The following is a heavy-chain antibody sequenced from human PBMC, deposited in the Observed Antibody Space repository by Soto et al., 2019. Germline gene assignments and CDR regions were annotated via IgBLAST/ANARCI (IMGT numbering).Heavy chain of an antibody. D-gene: IGHD2-21*02. CDR1: GFRFSDHS. V-gene: IGHV3-48*02. CDR3: ARLPKGSLVTA. Sequence: LAESGGGLVYPGGSLRLSCEGSGFRFSDHSMNWVRQAPGKGLQWISYISSNSDITYYADSVKGRFTVSRDNANNALFLQMNSLRDDDTATYYCARLPKGSLVTAWGQGARVTVSS. J-gene: IGHJ4*02. CDR2: ISSNSDIT.